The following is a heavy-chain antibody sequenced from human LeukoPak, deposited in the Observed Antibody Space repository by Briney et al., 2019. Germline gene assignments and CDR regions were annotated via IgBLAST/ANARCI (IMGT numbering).Heavy chain of an antibody. D-gene: IGHD6-19*01. Sequence: GGSLRLSCAASGFTVSSNYMSWVRQAPGKGLEWVSVIYSGGSTYYADSVKGRFTISRDNAKNSLYLQMNSLRAEDTAVYYCARETLGGWYYFDYWGQGTLVTVSS. CDR1: GFTVSSNY. CDR3: ARETLGGWYYFDY. V-gene: IGHV3-53*01. CDR2: IYSGGST. J-gene: IGHJ4*02.